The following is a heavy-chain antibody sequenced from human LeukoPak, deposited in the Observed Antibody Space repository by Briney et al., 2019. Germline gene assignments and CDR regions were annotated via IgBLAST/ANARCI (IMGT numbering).Heavy chain of an antibody. CDR3: ARTYCSSTSCYDYFDY. J-gene: IGHJ4*02. CDR2: IYYSGST. D-gene: IGHD2-2*01. CDR1: GVSISSSSYY. V-gene: IGHV4-39*01. Sequence: PSETLSLTCTVSGVSISSSSYYWGWIRQPPGKGLEWIGSIYYSGSTYYNPSLKSRVTISVDTSKNQFSLKLSSVTAADTAVYYCARTYCSSTSCYDYFDYWGQGTLVTVSS.